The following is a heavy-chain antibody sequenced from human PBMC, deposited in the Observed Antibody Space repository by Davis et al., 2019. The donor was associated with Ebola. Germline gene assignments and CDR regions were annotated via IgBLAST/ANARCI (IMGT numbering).Heavy chain of an antibody. J-gene: IGHJ4*02. CDR1: GGSISSGGYY. CDR2: IYYSGST. V-gene: IGHV4-31*03. Sequence: PSETLSLTCTVSGGSISSGGYYWSWIRQHPGKGLEWIGYIYYSGSTYYNPSLKSRVTISVDTSKNQFSLKLSSVTAADTAVYYCARIRPPIAATGRGYYFDYWGQGTLVTVSS. D-gene: IGHD6-13*01. CDR3: ARIRPPIAATGRGYYFDY.